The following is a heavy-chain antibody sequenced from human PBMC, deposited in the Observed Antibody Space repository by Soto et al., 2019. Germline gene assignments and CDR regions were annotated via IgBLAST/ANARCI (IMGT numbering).Heavy chain of an antibody. Sequence: QVQLVESGGGVVQPGRSLRLSCAASGFIFSSYAMHWVRQAPGKGLEWVAVISYDGSNKYYAESVKGRFTISRDNSKNALYLQMNSLRDEDTAVYYCAREGRIAGGFDYWGQGTLVTVSS. J-gene: IGHJ4*02. CDR2: ISYDGSNK. D-gene: IGHD2-15*01. V-gene: IGHV3-30-3*01. CDR3: AREGRIAGGFDY. CDR1: GFIFSSYA.